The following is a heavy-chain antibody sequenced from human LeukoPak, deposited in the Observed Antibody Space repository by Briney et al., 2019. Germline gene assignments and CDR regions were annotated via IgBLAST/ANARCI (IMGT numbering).Heavy chain of an antibody. D-gene: IGHD3-9*01. J-gene: IGHJ4*02. Sequence: PSETLSLTCAVYGGSITGYYWSWLRHTPGRGLEWVGEIHYTGATNYNPSLKSRATISTDTSKNQFSLRLSAVTAADTAVYYCARGNILTGYCFDFWGQGALVTVSS. CDR3: ARGNILTGYCFDF. CDR2: IHYTGAT. V-gene: IGHV4-34*01. CDR1: GGSITGYY.